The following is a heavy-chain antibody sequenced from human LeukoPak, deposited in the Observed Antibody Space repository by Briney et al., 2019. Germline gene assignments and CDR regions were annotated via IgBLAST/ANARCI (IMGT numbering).Heavy chain of an antibody. CDR3: TKTRPSGYYGEGGGEYWFDP. CDR2: VYYSVRT. J-gene: IGHJ5*02. CDR1: AGSISSSYYY. Sequence: SETLSLTCTVSAGSISSSYYYWGWLRQPPGQGLEWIGNVYYSVRTYSTPSPKSRVTTSVDMSKNQFSLKLSSVTAAHTAVYYCTKTRPSGYYGEGGGEYWFDPWGQGTLVTVSS. V-gene: IGHV4-39*01. D-gene: IGHD3-22*01.